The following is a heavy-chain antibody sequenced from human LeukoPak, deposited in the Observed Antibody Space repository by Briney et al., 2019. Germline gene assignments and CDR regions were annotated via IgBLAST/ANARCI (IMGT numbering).Heavy chain of an antibody. V-gene: IGHV4-59*01. CDR2: FYYSGST. CDR3: AGSRAIEVAPDLSY. J-gene: IGHJ4*02. D-gene: IGHD5-24*01. Sequence: PSDSLSLTCTVSGVSISSYYSSWIRQPPGKGLEWMGYFYYSGSTNYNPSLKSRVTISVDTSKNQFSLKLSSVTAADTAVYYCAGSRAIEVAPDLSYWGQGTLVTVSS. CDR1: GVSISSYY.